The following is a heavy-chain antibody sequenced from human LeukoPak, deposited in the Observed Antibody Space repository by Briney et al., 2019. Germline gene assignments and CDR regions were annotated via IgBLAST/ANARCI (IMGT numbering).Heavy chain of an antibody. CDR1: GGTFSSYA. D-gene: IGHD4-23*01. CDR2: IIPIFGTA. Sequence: SVKVSCKASGGTFSSYAISWVRQAPGQGLEWMGGIIPIFGTANYAQKFQGRVTITTDEPTSTAYMELSSLRSEDTAVYYCARGFVSTTVVTPDYFDYWGQGTLVTVSS. CDR3: ARGFVSTTVVTPDYFDY. J-gene: IGHJ4*02. V-gene: IGHV1-69*05.